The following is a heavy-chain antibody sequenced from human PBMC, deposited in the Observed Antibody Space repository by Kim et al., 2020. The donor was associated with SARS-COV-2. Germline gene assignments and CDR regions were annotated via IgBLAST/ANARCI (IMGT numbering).Heavy chain of an antibody. Sequence: PSLKSRVTIAVDTSKNQFSLKLSSVTAADTAVYYCARPCGGSCCKAAFDIWGQGTMVTVSS. J-gene: IGHJ3*02. D-gene: IGHD2-15*01. CDR3: ARPCGGSCCKAAFDI. V-gene: IGHV4-39*01.